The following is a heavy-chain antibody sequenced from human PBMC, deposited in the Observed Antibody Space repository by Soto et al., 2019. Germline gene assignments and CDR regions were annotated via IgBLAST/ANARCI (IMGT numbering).Heavy chain of an antibody. CDR1: DGSVNSGNYY. J-gene: IGHJ4*02. D-gene: IGHD6-13*01. Sequence: PSESLSLTCSVSDGSVNSGNYYWTWIRQPPGKGLEWIGYIHSSGSTLYSPSLKSRVIISVDTSMNQFSLKVNSLTAADTAVYYCARDALALFDSWGQGTLVTV. CDR2: IHSSGST. CDR3: ARDALALFDS. V-gene: IGHV4-61*01.